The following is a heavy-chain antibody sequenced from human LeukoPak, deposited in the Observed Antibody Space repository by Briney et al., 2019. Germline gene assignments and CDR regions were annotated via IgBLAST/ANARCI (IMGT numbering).Heavy chain of an antibody. D-gene: IGHD2-2*01. J-gene: IGHJ3*02. CDR3: ARQKCTSASCLTKNAFDI. V-gene: IGHV4-4*09. CDR2: IYTSGST. CDR1: GSISGYY. Sequence: SETLSLTCTVSGSISGYYWSWNRQPPGKGLEWIGYIYTSGSTNYNPSLESRVTISVDTSKNQFSLDLSSVTAADTAVYYCARQKCTSASCLTKNAFDIWGQGTMVTVSS.